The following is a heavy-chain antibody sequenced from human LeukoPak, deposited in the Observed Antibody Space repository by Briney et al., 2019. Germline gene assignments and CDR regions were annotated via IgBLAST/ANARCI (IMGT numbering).Heavy chain of an antibody. Sequence: SETLSLTCTVSGGSISSGGYYWSWIRQHPGKGLEWIGYIYYSGSTYYNPSLKSRVTISVDMSKNQFSLKLSSVTAADTAVYYCARVTGTTSRWFDPWGQGTLVTVSS. CDR1: GGSISSGGYY. D-gene: IGHD1-1*01. CDR2: IYYSGST. CDR3: ARVTGTTSRWFDP. V-gene: IGHV4-31*03. J-gene: IGHJ5*02.